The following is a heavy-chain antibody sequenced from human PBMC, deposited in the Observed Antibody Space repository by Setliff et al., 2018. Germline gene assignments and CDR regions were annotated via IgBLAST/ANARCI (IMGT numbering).Heavy chain of an antibody. J-gene: IGHJ3*02. CDR3: ARDLNRWFGEFAFDI. D-gene: IGHD3-10*01. CDR2: VNPIGGGA. V-gene: IGHV1-2*02. Sequence: VASVKVSCKASGYIFAGYYMHWLRQTPGQGLEWMGYVNPIGGGATYAQKFQGRVTLTRDTSITTTYMELNSLRSDDTAMYYCARDLNRWFGEFAFDIWGQGTMVTVSS. CDR1: GYIFAGYY.